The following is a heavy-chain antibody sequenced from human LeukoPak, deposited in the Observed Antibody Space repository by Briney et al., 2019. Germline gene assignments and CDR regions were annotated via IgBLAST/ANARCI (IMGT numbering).Heavy chain of an antibody. J-gene: IGHJ6*03. CDR2: IYSGGST. CDR3: ARDFRASDFWGIYYYYYMDV. CDR1: GFTVSSNY. V-gene: IGHV3-66*02. D-gene: IGHD3/OR15-3a*01. Sequence: GGSLRLSCAASGFTVSSNYMSWVRQAPGTGLEWVSVIYSGGSTYYADSAKGRFTISRDNSKNTLYLQMNSLRAEDTAVYYCARDFRASDFWGIYYYYYMDVWGKGTTVTVSS.